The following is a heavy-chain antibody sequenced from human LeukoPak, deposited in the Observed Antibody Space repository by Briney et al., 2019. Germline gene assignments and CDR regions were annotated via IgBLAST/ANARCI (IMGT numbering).Heavy chain of an antibody. CDR3: AGPLIRGNYYDSSGYYTGFGH. CDR2: ISSDGSNK. D-gene: IGHD3-22*01. J-gene: IGHJ4*02. Sequence: GGSLRLSCAASGFTFSSNAMHWVRQAPGKGLEWVAVISSDGSNKDCADSVKGRFTISRDNSKNTLFLQMNSLRAEDTAVYYCAGPLIRGNYYDSSGYYTGFGHWGQGTLVTVSS. V-gene: IGHV3-30-3*01. CDR1: GFTFSSNA.